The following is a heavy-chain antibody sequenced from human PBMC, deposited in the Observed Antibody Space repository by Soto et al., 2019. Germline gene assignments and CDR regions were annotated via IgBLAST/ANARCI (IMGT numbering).Heavy chain of an antibody. J-gene: IGHJ6*02. CDR3: ARDLPGEQQLVPRDYSSGMDV. V-gene: IGHV4-59*01. Sequence: SETLSLTCTVSGGSISSYYWSWIRQPPGKGLEWSGYIYYSGSSSYNPSLKSRVTISVDTSKNQFSLKLSSVTAADTAVYYCARDLPGEQQLVPRDYSSGMDVWGQGTTVTVSS. D-gene: IGHD6-13*01. CDR2: IYYSGSS. CDR1: GGSISSYY.